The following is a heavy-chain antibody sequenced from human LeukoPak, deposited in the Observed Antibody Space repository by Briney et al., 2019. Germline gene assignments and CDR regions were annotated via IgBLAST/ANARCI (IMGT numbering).Heavy chain of an antibody. CDR3: AREASGGNDYYYYYGMDV. J-gene: IGHJ6*02. CDR2: IYYSGST. Sequence: SGTLSLTCTVSGGSISSYYWGWIRQPPGKGLEWIGSIYYSGSTYYNPSLKSRVTISVDTSKNQFSLKLSSVTAADTAVYYCAREASGGNDYYYYYGMDVWGQGTTVTVSS. D-gene: IGHD3-10*01. V-gene: IGHV4-39*07. CDR1: GGSISSYY.